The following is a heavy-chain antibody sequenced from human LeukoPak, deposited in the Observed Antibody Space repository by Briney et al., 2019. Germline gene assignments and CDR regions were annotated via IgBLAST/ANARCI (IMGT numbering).Heavy chain of an antibody. V-gene: IGHV4-39*01. Sequence: SETLSLTCSVSGGSISTSLYYWGWIRQPPGKGLEWIGSIYYSGRTYYNPSLKSRVTISVDTSKNQFSLRLTFVTAADTAVYYCAIRYCSGADCYGGDSYYYMDVWGKGTTVTISS. CDR1: GGSISTSLYY. J-gene: IGHJ6*03. CDR3: AIRYCSGADCYGGDSYYYMDV. CDR2: IYYSGRT. D-gene: IGHD2-2*01.